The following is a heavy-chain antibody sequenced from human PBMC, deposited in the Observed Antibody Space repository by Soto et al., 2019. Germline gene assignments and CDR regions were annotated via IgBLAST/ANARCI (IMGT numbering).Heavy chain of an antibody. V-gene: IGHV3-7*01. D-gene: IGHD5-18*01. J-gene: IGHJ6*02. CDR2: IKQDGSEK. CDR3: ARDLYSYGYLLAYYYGMDV. CDR1: GFTFSSYW. Sequence: PGGSLRLSCAASGFTFSSYWMSWVRQAPGKGLEWVANIKQDGSEKYYVDSVKGRFTISRDNAKNSLYLQMNSLRAEDTAVYYCARDLYSYGYLLAYYYGMDVWGQGTTVTVSS.